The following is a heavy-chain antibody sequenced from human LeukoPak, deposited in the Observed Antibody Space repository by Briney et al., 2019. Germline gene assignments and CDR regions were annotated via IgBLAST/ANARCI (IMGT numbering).Heavy chain of an antibody. V-gene: IGHV4-4*07. CDR3: ARDFTKGGLFGSGRSGAFDI. CDR1: GGSISSYY. D-gene: IGHD6-19*01. J-gene: IGHJ3*02. Sequence: SETLSLTCTVSGGSISSYYWSWIRQPAGKGLEWIGRIYTSGSTNYNPSLKSRVTISVDTSKNQFSLKLSSVTAADTAVYYCARDFTKGGLFGSGRSGAFDIWGQGTMVTVSS. CDR2: IYTSGST.